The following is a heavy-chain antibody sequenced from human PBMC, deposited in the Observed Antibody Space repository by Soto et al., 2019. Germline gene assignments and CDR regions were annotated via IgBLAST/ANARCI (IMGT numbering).Heavy chain of an antibody. J-gene: IGHJ5*02. CDR2: IWYDGSNQ. CDR1: GFTFSSFA. CDR3: AKAGAYCSGGSCYGHNWLDP. V-gene: IGHV3-33*06. Sequence: GGSLRLSCAASGFTFSSFAMHWVRQAPGKGLEWVAVIWYDGSNQEYADSVKGRFTISRDNSKNTLYLQMNSLRDEDTAVYHCAKAGAYCSGGSCYGHNWLDPWGQGTLVPVSS. D-gene: IGHD2-15*01.